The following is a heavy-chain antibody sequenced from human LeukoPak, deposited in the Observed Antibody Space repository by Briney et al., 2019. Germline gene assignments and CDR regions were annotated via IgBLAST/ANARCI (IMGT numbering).Heavy chain of an antibody. J-gene: IGHJ4*02. CDR2: ISSSGST. CDR1: GDSFSSYH. CDR3: ARVGRGDHNWVSYYCDH. D-gene: IGHD5-24*01. Sequence: SETLSLTCSVSGDSFSSYHWSWLRQPPGKALEWIGYISSSGSTSYNPSLKSRLTISVDTSKNQFSLKLSSVTAADTAVYYCARVGRGDHNWVSYYCDHWGQGTLVSVSS. V-gene: IGHV4-59*13.